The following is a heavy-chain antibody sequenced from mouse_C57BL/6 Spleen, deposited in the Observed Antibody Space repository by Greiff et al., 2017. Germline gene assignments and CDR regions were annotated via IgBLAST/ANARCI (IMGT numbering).Heavy chain of an antibody. V-gene: IGHV1-80*01. Sequence: VKLMESGAELVKPGASVKISCKASGYAFSSYWMNWVKQRPGKGLEWIGQIYPGDGDTNYNGKFKGKATLTADKSSSTAYMQLSSLTSEDSAVYFCARSLWGNYEYFDVWGTGTTVTVSS. CDR1: GYAFSSYW. CDR2: IYPGDGDT. CDR3: ARSLWGNYEYFDV. J-gene: IGHJ1*03. D-gene: IGHD2-1*01.